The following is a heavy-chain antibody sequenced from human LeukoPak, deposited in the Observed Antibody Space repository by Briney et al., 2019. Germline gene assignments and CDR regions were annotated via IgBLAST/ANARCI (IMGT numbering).Heavy chain of an antibody. Sequence: ASVKVSCKASGYTFTSYGINWVRQAPGQGLEWMGIINPSGGSTSYAQKFQGRVTMTRDTSTSTVYMELSSLRSEDTAVYYCARGLSMADAFDIWGQGTMVTVSS. J-gene: IGHJ3*02. CDR3: ARGLSMADAFDI. CDR1: GYTFTSYG. D-gene: IGHD3-10*01. CDR2: INPSGGST. V-gene: IGHV1-46*01.